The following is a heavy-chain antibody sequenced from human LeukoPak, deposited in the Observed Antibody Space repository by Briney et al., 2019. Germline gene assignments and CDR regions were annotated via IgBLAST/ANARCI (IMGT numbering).Heavy chain of an antibody. CDR1: GGSISSSSYY. CDR2: INHSGST. D-gene: IGHD5-12*01. Sequence: PSETLSLTCTVSGGSISSSSYYWGWIRQPPGKGLEWIGEINHSGSTNYNPSLKSRVTISVDTSKNQFSLKLSSVTAADTAVYYCARGGRYSGYVVRWGAFDIWGQGTMVTVSS. V-gene: IGHV4-39*07. CDR3: ARGGRYSGYVVRWGAFDI. J-gene: IGHJ3*02.